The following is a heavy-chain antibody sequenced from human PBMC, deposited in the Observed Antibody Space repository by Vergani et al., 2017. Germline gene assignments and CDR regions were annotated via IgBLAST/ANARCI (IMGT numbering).Heavy chain of an antibody. CDR2: INHSGST. Sequence: QVQLQQWGAGLLKPSETLSLTCAVYGGSFSGYYWSWIRQPPGKGLEWIGEINHSGSTNYNPSLKSRVTISVDTSKNQFSLKLSSVTAADTAVYYCARVAWELLGGFDYWGQGTLVTVSS. CDR3: ARVAWELLGGFDY. CDR1: GGSFSGYY. D-gene: IGHD1-26*01. V-gene: IGHV4-34*01. J-gene: IGHJ4*02.